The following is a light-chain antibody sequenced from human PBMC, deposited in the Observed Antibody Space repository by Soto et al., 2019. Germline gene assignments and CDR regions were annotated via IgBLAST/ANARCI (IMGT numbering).Light chain of an antibody. Sequence: EIVMTQSPPTLSVSPGERATLSCRASQSVSSNLAWYQQKPGQAPRLLIYGASTRATGIPARFSGSVSGTEFTLTISSLQSEDFAVYYCQQYNNWPRTFGQGTKVEIK. V-gene: IGKV3-15*01. CDR1: QSVSSN. CDR3: QQYNNWPRT. J-gene: IGKJ1*01. CDR2: GAS.